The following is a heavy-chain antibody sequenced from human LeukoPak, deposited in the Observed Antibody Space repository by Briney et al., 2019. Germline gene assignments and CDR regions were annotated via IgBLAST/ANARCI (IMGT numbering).Heavy chain of an antibody. V-gene: IGHV3-74*01. J-gene: IGHJ5*02. D-gene: IGHD6-19*01. CDR1: GFTFSSYW. CDR2: INSDGSST. CDR3: ARARLARYNWFDP. Sequence: GGSLRLSCAASGFTFSSYWMHWVRQAPGKGLVWVSRINSDGSSTSYADSVKGRFTISRDSAKNTLYLQMNSLRAEDTAVYYCARARLARYNWFDPWGQGTLVTVSS.